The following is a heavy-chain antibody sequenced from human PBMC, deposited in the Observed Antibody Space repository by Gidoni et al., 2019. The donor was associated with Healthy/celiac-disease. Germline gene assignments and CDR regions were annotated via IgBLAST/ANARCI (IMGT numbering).Heavy chain of an antibody. V-gene: IGHV4-39*01. Sequence: QLQLQESGPGLVKPSETLSLTCTVSGGSISSSSYYWGWIRQPPGKGLEWIGSIYYSGSTYYNPSLKSRVTISVDTSKNQFSLKLSSVTAADTAVYYCARDYDFWSGYRRWGFDPWGQGTLVTVSS. CDR1: GGSISSSSYY. D-gene: IGHD3-3*01. J-gene: IGHJ5*02. CDR2: IYYSGST. CDR3: ARDYDFWSGYRRWGFDP.